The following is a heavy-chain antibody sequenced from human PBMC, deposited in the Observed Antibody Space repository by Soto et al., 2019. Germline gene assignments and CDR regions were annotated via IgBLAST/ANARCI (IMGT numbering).Heavy chain of an antibody. CDR3: ARRGPNCTTSTWSFDL. V-gene: IGHV5-51*01. J-gene: IGHJ5*02. D-gene: IGHD2-8*01. CDR2: IYPGDSDT. Sequence: RKISCKASGYSFSDYWIGWVRQMPGRGLEWMGTIYPGDSDTRYRASFHGQVTISADKSISTTFLQRSSLKPSDTAMYYCARRGPNCTTSTWSFDLWGHGTLVTVSS. CDR1: GYSFSDYW.